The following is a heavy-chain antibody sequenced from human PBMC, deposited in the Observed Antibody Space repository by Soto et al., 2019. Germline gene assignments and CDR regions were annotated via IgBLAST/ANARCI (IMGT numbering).Heavy chain of an antibody. D-gene: IGHD6-19*01. Sequence: QVQLQESGPGLVKPSETLSLTCTVSGGSISSYYWSWIRQPAGQGLEWIGRIYTSGSTNYNPSLKSRVTMSVDTSKNQFSLKLSSVTAADTAVYYCAREKPKTYSRAVAGCIDYWGQGTLVSVSS. CDR1: GGSISSYY. CDR2: IYTSGST. V-gene: IGHV4-4*07. CDR3: AREKPKTYSRAVAGCIDY. J-gene: IGHJ4*02.